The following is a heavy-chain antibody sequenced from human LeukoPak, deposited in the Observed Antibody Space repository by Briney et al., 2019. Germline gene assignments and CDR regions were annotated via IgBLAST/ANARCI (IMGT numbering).Heavy chain of an antibody. CDR3: ERGGRISAYFDY. CDR2: IKEGGGEK. Sequence: PGGSLRLSCAASGFTFSSHWMSWVRQAPGKGLEWVANIKEGGGEKYYVDSVKGRFTISRDNTKNSLYLQMNSLRAEDTAVYYCERGGRISAYFDYWGQGTLVTVSS. CDR1: GFTFSSHW. V-gene: IGHV3-7*04. D-gene: IGHD3-10*01. J-gene: IGHJ4*02.